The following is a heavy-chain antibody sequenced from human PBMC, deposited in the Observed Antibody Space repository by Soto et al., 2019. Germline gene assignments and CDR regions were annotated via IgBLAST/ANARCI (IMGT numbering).Heavy chain of an antibody. J-gene: IGHJ5*02. CDR1: GFTFSSYA. CDR3: AKSAYYDFWNGYVWFDP. CDR2: ISGSGGST. V-gene: IGHV3-23*01. Sequence: GGSLRLSCAASGFTFSSYAMSWVRQAPGKGLEWVSAISGSGGSTYYADSVKGRFTISRDNSKNTLYLQMNSLRAEDTAVYYCAKSAYYDFWNGYVWFDPWGQGTLVTVS. D-gene: IGHD3-3*01.